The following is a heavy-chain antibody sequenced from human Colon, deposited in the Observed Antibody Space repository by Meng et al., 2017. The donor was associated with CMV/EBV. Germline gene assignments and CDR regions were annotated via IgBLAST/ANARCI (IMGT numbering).Heavy chain of an antibody. Sequence: SETLSLTCAVSGGSISSGNLYWGWIRQSPGRGLEWIGSIHYTGNTYRNPSLWGRVSMSVDTSKNQFSLNLTSVTAADTSIYYCARPSDNGWYYFDSWGQGTLVTVSS. J-gene: IGHJ4*02. CDR1: GGSISSGNLY. V-gene: IGHV4-39*01. CDR2: IHYTGNT. CDR3: ARPSDNGWYYFDS. D-gene: IGHD6-19*01.